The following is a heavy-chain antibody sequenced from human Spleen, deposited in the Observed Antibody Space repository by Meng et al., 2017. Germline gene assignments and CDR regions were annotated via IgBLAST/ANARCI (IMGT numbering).Heavy chain of an antibody. CDR3: AREGYCSSTSCYAYYYYGMDV. Sequence: GSLRLSCVVSGGSFSDYYWSWIRQPPGKGLEWIGSIYYSGSTYYNPSLKSRVTISVDTSKNQFSLKLSSVTAADTAVYYCAREGYCSSTSCYAYYYYGMDVWGQGTTVTVSS. CDR2: IYYSGST. V-gene: IGHV4-34*01. D-gene: IGHD2-2*01. CDR1: GGSFSDYY. J-gene: IGHJ6*02.